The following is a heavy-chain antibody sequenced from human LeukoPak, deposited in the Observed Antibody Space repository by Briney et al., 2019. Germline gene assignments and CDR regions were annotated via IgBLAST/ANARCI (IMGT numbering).Heavy chain of an antibody. J-gene: IGHJ4*02. CDR1: GFTFSSYA. CDR2: ISGSGGST. D-gene: IGHD5-24*01. CDR3: ASGLPRDGYNPEYYFDY. Sequence: GGSLRLSCAASGFTFSSYAMSWVRQAPGKGLEWVSAISGSGGSTYYADSVKGRFTISRDNSKNTLYLQMNSLRSEDTAVYYCASGLPRDGYNPEYYFDYWGQGTLVTVSS. V-gene: IGHV3-23*01.